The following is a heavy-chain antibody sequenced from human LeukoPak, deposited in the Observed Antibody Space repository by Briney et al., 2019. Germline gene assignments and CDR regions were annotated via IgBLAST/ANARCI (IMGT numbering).Heavy chain of an antibody. CDR1: GYTFTRYD. V-gene: IGHV1-8*01. J-gene: IGHJ6*02. Sequence: APVKVSCKASGYTFTRYDINWVRQATGQGLEWMGWMNPNSGNTGYAQKFQGRVTMTRNTSISTAYMELSSLRSEDTAVYYCARGSIVVVTAIPKYYYYYGMDVWGQGTTVTVSS. D-gene: IGHD2-21*02. CDR2: MNPNSGNT. CDR3: ARGSIVVVTAIPKYYYYYGMDV.